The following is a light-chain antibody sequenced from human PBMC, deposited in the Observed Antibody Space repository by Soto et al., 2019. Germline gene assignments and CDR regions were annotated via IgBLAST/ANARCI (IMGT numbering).Light chain of an antibody. CDR3: MQALQTLPLT. Sequence: DIVMTQSPLSLPVTPGEPASISCRPSKSPLNSNGYNYLDWYLQKPGQSPQLLIYLGSNRASGVPDRFSGSGSGTDFTLKISRVEAEDVGVYYCMQALQTLPLTFGGGTKVEIK. CDR1: KSPLNSNGYNY. J-gene: IGKJ4*01. CDR2: LGS. V-gene: IGKV2-28*01.